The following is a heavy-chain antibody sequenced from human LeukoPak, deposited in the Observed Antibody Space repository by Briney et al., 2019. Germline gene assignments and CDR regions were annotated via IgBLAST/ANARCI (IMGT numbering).Heavy chain of an antibody. CDR3: GKGGGGRWLHYFDY. D-gene: IGHD5-24*01. V-gene: IGHV3-30*18. CDR2: ISYDGSSK. J-gene: IGHJ4*02. CDR1: GFTFSSYG. Sequence: QVQLVESGGGVVQPGRSLRLSCAPFGFTFSSYGMHWVRQAPGKGLEWVAVISYDGSSKYYADSVRGRFTISRDNSKNTLYLQMNSLRAEDTAVYYWGKGGGGRWLHYFDYWGQGTLVTVSS.